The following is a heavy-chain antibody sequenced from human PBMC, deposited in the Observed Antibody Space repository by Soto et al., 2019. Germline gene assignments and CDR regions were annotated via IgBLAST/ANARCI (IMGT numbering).Heavy chain of an antibody. CDR3: ARDMGVGDFDY. J-gene: IGHJ4*02. Sequence: SETLSLTCSVSGGSINNYYWSWIRQPPGKGLEWIGHISYSGSTNYNPSLKSRLTMSVDTSKNQFSLKLRSVTAADTAVYYCARDMGVGDFDYWGQGALVTVSS. CDR1: GGSINNYY. V-gene: IGHV4-59*01. CDR2: ISYSGST. D-gene: IGHD1-26*01.